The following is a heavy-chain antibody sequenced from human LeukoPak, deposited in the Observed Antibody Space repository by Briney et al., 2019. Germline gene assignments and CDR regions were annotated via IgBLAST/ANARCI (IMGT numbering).Heavy chain of an antibody. J-gene: IGHJ5*02. CDR3: AKKVATGKALLP. V-gene: IGHV3-21*04. CDR1: GFTFSSYS. D-gene: IGHD6-13*01. Sequence: GGSLRLSCAASGFTFSSYSMNWVRQAPGKGLEWVSSISSSSSYIYYADSVKGRFTISRDNAKNSLYLQMNSLRAEDTAVYYCAKKVATGKALLPWGQGTLVTVSS. CDR2: ISSSSSYI.